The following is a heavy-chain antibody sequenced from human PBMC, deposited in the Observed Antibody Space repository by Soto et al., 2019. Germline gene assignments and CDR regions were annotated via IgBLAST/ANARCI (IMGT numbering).Heavy chain of an antibody. J-gene: IGHJ5*02. V-gene: IGHV3-23*01. Sequence: PGGSLRLSCAASGFTFNIYAMSWVRQAPGKGLEWVSAISGSGGGIYYADSVEGRFTISRDNSNNTLYLQMSSLRAEDTAVYYCAKGTDYYGSGSYYGPWGQGTLVTVSS. CDR1: GFTFNIYA. D-gene: IGHD3-10*01. CDR3: AKGTDYYGSGSYYGP. CDR2: ISGSGGGI.